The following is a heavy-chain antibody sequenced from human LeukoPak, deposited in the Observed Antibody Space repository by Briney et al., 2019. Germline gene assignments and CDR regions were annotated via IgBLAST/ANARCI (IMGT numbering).Heavy chain of an antibody. V-gene: IGHV1-2*04. CDR2: INPNSGGT. D-gene: IGHD4-23*01. J-gene: IGHJ5*02. CDR3: ARGIPTVVTAGWFDP. CDR1: GYTFTGYY. Sequence: VASVKVSCKASGYTFTGYYMHWVRQAPGQGLEWMGWINPNSGGTNYAQKFQGWVTMTRDTSISTAYMELSRLRSDDTAVYYCARGIPTVVTAGWFDPWGQGTLVTVSS.